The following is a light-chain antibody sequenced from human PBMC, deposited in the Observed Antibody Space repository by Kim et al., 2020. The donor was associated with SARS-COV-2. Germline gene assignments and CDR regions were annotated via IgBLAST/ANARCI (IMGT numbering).Light chain of an antibody. CDR1: QDIANS. CDR2: AAS. CDR3: QKYNSAPWT. Sequence: ASVGDRVTITCRASQDIANSLAWYQQKPGKVPKVLIYAASTLQSGVPSRFSGSGSGTEFTLAIGSLQTEDVATYYCQKYNSAPWTFGPGTKVDIK. J-gene: IGKJ1*01. V-gene: IGKV1-27*01.